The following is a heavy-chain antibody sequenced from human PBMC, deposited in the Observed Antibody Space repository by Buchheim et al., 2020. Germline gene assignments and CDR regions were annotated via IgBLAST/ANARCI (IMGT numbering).Heavy chain of an antibody. J-gene: IGHJ6*02. CDR1: GYTFTSYD. CDR3: ASTDAYYYGMDV. Sequence: QVQLVQSGAEVKKPGASVKVSCKASGYTFTSYDINWVRQATGQGLEGRGWMNTNSGNTGYAQKFQGRVTITRNKPIRTAYMELSSLRSEDTAVYYCASTDAYYYGMDVWGQGTT. V-gene: IGHV1-8*01. CDR2: MNTNSGNT.